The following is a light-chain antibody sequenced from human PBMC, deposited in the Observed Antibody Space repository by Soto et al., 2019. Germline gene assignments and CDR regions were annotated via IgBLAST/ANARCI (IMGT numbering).Light chain of an antibody. CDR2: DAS. Sequence: EIVLTQSPATLSLSPGERATLSCRASQSISIYLAWYQQKPGQAPRLLIYDASNRATGIPARFSGSGSGTDFTLTISSLEPEDFAVYYCQQRINWPPEITFGQGTRLDIK. CDR3: QQRINWPPEIT. J-gene: IGKJ5*01. CDR1: QSISIY. V-gene: IGKV3-11*01.